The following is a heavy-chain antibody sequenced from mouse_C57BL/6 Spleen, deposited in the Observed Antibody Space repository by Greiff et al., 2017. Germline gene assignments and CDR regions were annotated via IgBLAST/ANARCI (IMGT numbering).Heavy chain of an antibody. CDR3: ARKFITMGAMDY. CDR1: GYTFTSYW. V-gene: IGHV1-55*01. D-gene: IGHD1-1*02. Sequence: QVQLQQPGAELVKPGASVKMSCKASGYTFTSYWITWVKQRPGQGLEWIGDIYPGSGSTNYNEKFKSKATLTVDTSSSTAYMQLSSLTSEDSAVYYCARKFITMGAMDYWGQGTSVTVSA. J-gene: IGHJ4*01. CDR2: IYPGSGST.